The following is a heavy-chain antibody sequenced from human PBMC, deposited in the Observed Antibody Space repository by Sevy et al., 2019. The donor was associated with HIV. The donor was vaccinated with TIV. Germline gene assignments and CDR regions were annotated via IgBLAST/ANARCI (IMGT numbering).Heavy chain of an antibody. D-gene: IGHD1-1*01. CDR1: GGTFSSYA. CDR3: GRTTAPYPGTFDY. Sequence: SVKVSCKASGGTFSSYAISWVRQAPGQGLEWMGRIIPIFGTANYAQKFQGRVTITADESTSTAYMELSSLRSEDTAVYYWGRTTAPYPGTFDYWGQGTLVTISS. V-gene: IGHV1-69*13. J-gene: IGHJ4*02. CDR2: IIPIFGTA.